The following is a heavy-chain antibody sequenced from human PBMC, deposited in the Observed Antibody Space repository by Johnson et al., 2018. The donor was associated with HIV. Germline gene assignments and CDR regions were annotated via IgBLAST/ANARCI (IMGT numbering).Heavy chain of an antibody. Sequence: VQLVESGGGVVRPGGSLRLSCAASGFTFDEYDVSWVRQAPGKGLEWVSGINWSGSNTGYADSVKGRFTISSYNARNSLYLQMNSLRAEDTALYYCARATYYYDTSGYLTRPRAFDIWGQGTMVTVSS. D-gene: IGHD3-22*01. CDR2: INWSGSNT. CDR1: GFTFDEYD. CDR3: ARATYYYDTSGYLTRPRAFDI. V-gene: IGHV3-20*04. J-gene: IGHJ3*02.